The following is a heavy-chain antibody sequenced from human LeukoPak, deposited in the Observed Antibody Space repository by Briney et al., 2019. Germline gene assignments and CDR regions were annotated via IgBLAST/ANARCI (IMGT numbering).Heavy chain of an antibody. D-gene: IGHD4-17*01. CDR2: IYPGDSDT. Sequence: GESLKISCKGSGYSFTSYWIGWVRQIPGKGLEWMGIIYPGDSDTRYSPSFQGQVTISADKSISTAYLQWSSLKASDTAMYYCARPWYYGDYALDAFDIWGQGTMVTVSS. V-gene: IGHV5-51*01. CDR1: GYSFTSYW. J-gene: IGHJ3*02. CDR3: ARPWYYGDYALDAFDI.